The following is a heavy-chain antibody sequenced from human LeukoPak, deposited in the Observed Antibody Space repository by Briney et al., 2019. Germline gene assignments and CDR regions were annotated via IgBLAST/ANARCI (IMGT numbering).Heavy chain of an antibody. V-gene: IGHV3-23*01. CDR3: AYMRGLYYGIDY. J-gene: IGHJ4*02. CDR1: GFTFSSYA. D-gene: IGHD3-10*01. Sequence: GGSLRLSCAASGFTFSSYAMTWVRQAPGKGLEWVSSISGSDGSTYHADSVKGRFTISRDNSKNTLYLQMNSLRAEDTAVYYCAYMRGLYYGIDYWGQGTLVTVSS. CDR2: ISGSDGST.